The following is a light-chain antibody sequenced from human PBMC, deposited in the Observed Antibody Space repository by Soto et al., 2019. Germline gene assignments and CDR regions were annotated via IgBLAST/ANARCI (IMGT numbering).Light chain of an antibody. CDR1: SSDVGGYNY. CDR2: EVS. Sequence: QSALTQPPSASGSFGQSVTISCTGTSSDVGGYNYVSWYQQHPGKAPKLMIHEVSERPSGVPDRFSGSKSGNTASLTVSGLQADDEADYYCSSYSGTNYHYVFGTGTKVTVL. V-gene: IGLV2-8*01. J-gene: IGLJ1*01. CDR3: SSYSGTNYHYV.